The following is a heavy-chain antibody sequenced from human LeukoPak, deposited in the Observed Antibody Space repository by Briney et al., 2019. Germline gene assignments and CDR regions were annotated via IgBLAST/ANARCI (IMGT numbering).Heavy chain of an antibody. CDR3: AREGKDYFDIPGYYFFDY. CDR1: GGSICSSSYY. V-gene: IGHV4-39*07. J-gene: IGHJ4*02. D-gene: IGHD3-22*01. Sequence: PSETLSLTWTVSGGSICSSSYYWGWIRQPPGTGLEWIGSIFYRGSTYYNPALMSRVTISVDTSKNLFSLKLRSVSATDTAVYYCAREGKDYFDIPGYYFFDYWGQGALVTVSS. CDR2: IFYRGST.